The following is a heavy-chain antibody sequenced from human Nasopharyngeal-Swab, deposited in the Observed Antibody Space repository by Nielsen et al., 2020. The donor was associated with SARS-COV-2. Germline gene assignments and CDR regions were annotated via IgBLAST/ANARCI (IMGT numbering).Heavy chain of an antibody. J-gene: IGHJ3*02. Sequence: SGPTLAKPPQTLTLTCTFSGFSLSTSGVGVGWIRQPPGKALEWLALIYWDDDKRYSPSLKSRLTITKDTSKNQVVLTMTNMDPVDTATYYCALSKDYYDSSGYSDAFDIWGQGTMVTVSS. CDR1: GFSLSTSGVG. D-gene: IGHD3-22*01. V-gene: IGHV2-5*02. CDR2: IYWDDDK. CDR3: ALSKDYYDSSGYSDAFDI.